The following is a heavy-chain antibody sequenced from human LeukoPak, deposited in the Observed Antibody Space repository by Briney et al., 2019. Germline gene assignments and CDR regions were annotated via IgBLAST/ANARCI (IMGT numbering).Heavy chain of an antibody. CDR3: ARADTVVINYFDY. Sequence: SETLSLTCTVSGGTATSHYWHWIRKPPGKGLEWVGYIYYSGSTSYNPSLKRRATISIGMSKTQVSLELSAVTAADTAVYYCARADTVVINYFDYWGQGTLVTVSS. CDR2: IYYSGST. CDR1: GGTATSHY. V-gene: IGHV4-59*02. D-gene: IGHD4-23*01. J-gene: IGHJ4*02.